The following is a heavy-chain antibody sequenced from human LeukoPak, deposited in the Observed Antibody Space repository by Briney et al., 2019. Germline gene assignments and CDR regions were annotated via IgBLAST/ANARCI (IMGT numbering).Heavy chain of an antibody. CDR3: ARGAKYSSSSEAADY. J-gene: IGHJ4*02. D-gene: IGHD6-6*01. CDR1: GYTFTSYG. V-gene: IGHV1-18*01. CDR2: ISPYNGNI. Sequence: ASVKVSCKASGYTFTSYGISWVRQAPGQGLEWMGWISPYNGNINYAEKLQGRVTMTTDTSTSTAYMELRSLRSDDTAVYYCARGAKYSSSSEAADYWGQGTLVTVSS.